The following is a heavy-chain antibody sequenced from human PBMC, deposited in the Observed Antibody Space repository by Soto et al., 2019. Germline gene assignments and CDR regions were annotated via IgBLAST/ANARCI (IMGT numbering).Heavy chain of an antibody. D-gene: IGHD3-22*01. V-gene: IGHV1-69*04. CDR3: AREGDYYDSSGYPNY. CDR2: IIPILGIA. J-gene: IGHJ4*02. Sequence: SVKVSCKASGGTFSSYTISWVRHAPRQGLEWMGRIIPILGIANYAQKFQSRVTITADKSTSTAYMELSSLRSEDTAVYYCAREGDYYDSSGYPNYWGQGTLVTVSS. CDR1: GGTFSSYT.